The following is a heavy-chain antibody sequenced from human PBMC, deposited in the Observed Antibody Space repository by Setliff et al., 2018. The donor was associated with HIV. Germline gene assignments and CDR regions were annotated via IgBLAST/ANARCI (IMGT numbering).Heavy chain of an antibody. CDR3: ARVPFGSGSYYFDF. CDR2: IYYSGNT. J-gene: IGHJ4*02. Sequence: SETLSLTCTVSGGSISSGDYYWTWIRQPPGKGLEWIGYIYYSGNTFYNASLQSRATISLDTSKNQFSLTLTSVTAADTAVYFCARVPFGSGSYYFDFLGQGTLVTVSS. D-gene: IGHD3-10*01. V-gene: IGHV4-30-4*08. CDR1: GGSISSGDYY.